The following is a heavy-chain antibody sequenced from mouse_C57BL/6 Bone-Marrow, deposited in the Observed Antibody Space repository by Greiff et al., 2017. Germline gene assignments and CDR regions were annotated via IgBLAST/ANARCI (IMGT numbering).Heavy chain of an antibody. J-gene: IGHJ3*01. CDR2: IDPSDSDT. Sequence: QVQLQQPGAELVRPGSSVKLSCKASGYTFTSYWMHWVKQRPIQGLEWIGNIDPSDSDTHYNQQFKDKDPLTVYKSSSTAYMQLSSLTSDASSVYYGARGDSTVVAQGFAYWGQGTLVTVSA. CDR1: GYTFTSYW. D-gene: IGHD1-3*01. V-gene: IGHV1-52*01. CDR3: ARGDSTVVAQGFAY.